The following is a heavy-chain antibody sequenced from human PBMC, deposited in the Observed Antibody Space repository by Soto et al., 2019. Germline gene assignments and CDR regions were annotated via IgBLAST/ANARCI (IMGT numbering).Heavy chain of an antibody. CDR3: ARKGCCGGRCYDAFDI. J-gene: IGHJ3*02. CDR1: GFTFSSYD. Sequence: PGGSLRLSCAASGFTFSSYDMHWVRQATGKGLEWVSAIGTAGDTYYPGSVKGRFTISRENAKNSLYLQMNSLRAGDTAVYYCARKGCCGGRCYDAFDIWGQGTMVTVSS. V-gene: IGHV3-13*04. D-gene: IGHD2-15*01. CDR2: IGTAGDT.